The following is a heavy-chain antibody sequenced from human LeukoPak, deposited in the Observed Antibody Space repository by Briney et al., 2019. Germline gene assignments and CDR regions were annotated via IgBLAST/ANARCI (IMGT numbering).Heavy chain of an antibody. V-gene: IGHV4-38-2*02. CDR1: GYSISSGYY. D-gene: IGHD6-19*01. CDR3: ASRIAVAPFDY. CDR2: IYHSGST. J-gene: IGHJ4*02. Sequence: SETLSVICTVSGYSISSGYYWGWIRQPPGKGLEWIGSIYHSGSTYYNPSLKSRVTISVDTSKNQFSLKLSSVTAADTAVYYCASRIAVAPFDYWGQGTLVTVSS.